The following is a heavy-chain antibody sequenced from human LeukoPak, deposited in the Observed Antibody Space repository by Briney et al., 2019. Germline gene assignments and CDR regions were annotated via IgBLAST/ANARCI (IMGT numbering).Heavy chain of an antibody. Sequence: SGTLSLTCTVSGGSVSSGSYYWSWIRQPPGKGLEWIGYIYYSGSTNYNPSLKSRVTISVDTSKNQSSLKLSSVTAADTAVYYCARGQRARFGYWGQGTLVTVSS. CDR3: ARGQRARFGY. CDR1: GGSVSSGSYY. J-gene: IGHJ4*02. D-gene: IGHD6-25*01. CDR2: IYYSGST. V-gene: IGHV4-61*01.